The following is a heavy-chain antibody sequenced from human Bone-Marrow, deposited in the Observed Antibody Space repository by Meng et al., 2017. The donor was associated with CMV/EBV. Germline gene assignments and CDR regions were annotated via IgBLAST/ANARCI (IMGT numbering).Heavy chain of an antibody. J-gene: IGHJ4*02. CDR1: GYSISSGYY. Sequence: SETLSLTCTVSGYSISSGYYWGWIRQPPGKGLEWIGSIYHSGSTYYNPSLKSRVTISVDTSKNQFSLKLSSVTAADTAVYYCARETAGIAAFDYWGQGTLVTVSS. V-gene: IGHV4-38-2*02. CDR3: ARETAGIAAFDY. CDR2: IYHSGST. D-gene: IGHD6-13*01.